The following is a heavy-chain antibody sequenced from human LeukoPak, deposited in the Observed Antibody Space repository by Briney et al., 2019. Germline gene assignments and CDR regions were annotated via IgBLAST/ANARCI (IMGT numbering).Heavy chain of an antibody. V-gene: IGHV3-30*02. D-gene: IGHD2-2*01. CDR3: AKVNSGYCSSTSCYGDY. CDR2: IRYDGSNK. Sequence: GGFLRLSCAASGFTFSSYGMYWVRQAPGKGLEWVAFIRYDGSNKYYADSVKGRFTISRDNSKNTLYLQMNSLRAEDTAVYYCAKVNSGYCSSTSCYGDYWGQGTLVTVSS. CDR1: GFTFSSYG. J-gene: IGHJ4*02.